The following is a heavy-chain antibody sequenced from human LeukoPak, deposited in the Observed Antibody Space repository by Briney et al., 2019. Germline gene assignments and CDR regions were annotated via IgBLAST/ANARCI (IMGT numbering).Heavy chain of an antibody. Sequence: SQTLSLTCAISGDSVSTNSAAWNWIRQSPSRGLEWLGRTYYRSKWSHDYAPSVQSRITINPDTSKNQFSLHLNSVTPEDTAVYYCERGNRDFDSWAREPWSPSPQ. D-gene: IGHD2-21*02. CDR2: TYYRSKWSH. V-gene: IGHV6-1*01. J-gene: IGHJ5*01. CDR3: ERGNRDFDS. CDR1: GDSVSTNSAA.